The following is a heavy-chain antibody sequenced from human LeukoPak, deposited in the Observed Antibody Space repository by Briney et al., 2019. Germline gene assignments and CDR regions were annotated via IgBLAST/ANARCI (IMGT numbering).Heavy chain of an antibody. D-gene: IGHD6-19*01. V-gene: IGHV1-8*01. CDR1: GYTFTSYD. J-gene: IGHJ3*02. CDR2: MSPNSGNT. Sequence: ASLKVSCKAYGYTFTSYDINWVRQATGQGLEWMGWMSPNSGNTGYAQKFQGRVTMTRNTSISTAYMELSSLRSEDTAVYYCAREAVAGIYAFDIWGQGTMVTVSS. CDR3: AREAVAGIYAFDI.